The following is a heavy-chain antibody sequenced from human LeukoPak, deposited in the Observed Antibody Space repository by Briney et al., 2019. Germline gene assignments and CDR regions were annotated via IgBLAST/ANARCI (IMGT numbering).Heavy chain of an antibody. J-gene: IGHJ4*02. CDR1: GGSISSYY. D-gene: IGHD6-19*01. CDR2: IYTSGST. CDR3: ARHRYSSGWSDY. V-gene: IGHV4-4*07. Sequence: SETLSLTCTVSGGSISSYYWSWIRQPAGKGLEWIGRIYTSGSTNYNPSLKSRVTISVDTSKNQFSLKLSSVTAADTAVYYCARHRYSSGWSDYWGQGTLVTVSS.